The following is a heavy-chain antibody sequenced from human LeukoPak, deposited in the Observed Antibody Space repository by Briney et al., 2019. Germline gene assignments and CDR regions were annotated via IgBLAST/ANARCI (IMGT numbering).Heavy chain of an antibody. CDR3: ASAPHVNYFDF. CDR1: GGSISSYY. CDR2: ISYSGST. J-gene: IGHJ4*02. Sequence: SETLSLTCTVSGGSISSYYWSWIRQPPGMGLEWIGYISYSGSTNYNPSLKSRVTFSIDTSKNQFSLWLDSVTAADTAVYYCASAPHVNYFDFWGQGALVTVSA. V-gene: IGHV4-59*08. D-gene: IGHD2/OR15-2a*01.